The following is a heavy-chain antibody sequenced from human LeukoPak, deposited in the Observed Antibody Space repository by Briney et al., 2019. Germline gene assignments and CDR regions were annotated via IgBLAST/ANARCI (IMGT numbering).Heavy chain of an antibody. J-gene: IGHJ4*02. D-gene: IGHD1-20*01. Sequence: SETLSLTCGVSGYSISRGYYWAWSRQPPGKGLEWIGTIYHIGSTYYSPSLESRVTISVDTSKNEFSLNLNSVTAADTAVYYCARAGWIITSGIDYWGQGALVTVSS. CDR3: ARAGWIITSGIDY. CDR1: GYSISRGYY. CDR2: IYHIGST. V-gene: IGHV4-38-2*01.